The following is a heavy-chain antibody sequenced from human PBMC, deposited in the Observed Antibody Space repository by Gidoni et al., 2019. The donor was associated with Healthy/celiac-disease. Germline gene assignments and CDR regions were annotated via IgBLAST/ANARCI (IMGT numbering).Heavy chain of an antibody. Sequence: ETLSLTCTVSGGSISSSSYYWGWIRQPPGKGLEWIGSIYYSGSTYYNPSLKSRVTISVDTSKNQFSLKLSSVTAADTAVYYCARLGGQRAVAGTDDYFDYWGQGTLVTVSS. CDR3: ARLGGQRAVAGTDDYFDY. CDR2: IYYSGST. CDR1: GGSISSSSYY. D-gene: IGHD6-19*01. V-gene: IGHV4-39*01. J-gene: IGHJ4*02.